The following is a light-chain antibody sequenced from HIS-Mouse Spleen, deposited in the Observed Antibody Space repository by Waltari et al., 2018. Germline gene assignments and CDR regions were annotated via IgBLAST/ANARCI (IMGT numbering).Light chain of an antibody. CDR3: YSTDSSGNHRV. J-gene: IGLJ2*01. CDR1: ALPKKS. Sequence: SYELTQPPSVSVSTGQTARITCSGDALPKKSAYWYQQKSCQAPGVVIHEDSKRASGIPAGFSGSSQGTMATVTISGAQVEDEADYDCYSTDSSGNHRVFGGGTKLPVL. V-gene: IGLV3-10*01. CDR2: EDS.